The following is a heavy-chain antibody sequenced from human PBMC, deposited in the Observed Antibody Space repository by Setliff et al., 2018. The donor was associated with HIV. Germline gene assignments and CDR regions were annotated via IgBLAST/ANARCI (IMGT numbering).Heavy chain of an antibody. V-gene: IGHV1-2*02. Sequence: GASVKVSCKASGYTFNNYALYWVRQAPGQGFEWMGWINPNSGGTNYAQKFQGRVTMTGDTSISTAYVELSRLTSDDTAVYFCARERASGGNIFDYWGQGTLVTVSS. CDR2: INPNSGGT. CDR1: GYTFNNYA. D-gene: IGHD2-15*01. J-gene: IGHJ4*02. CDR3: ARERASGGNIFDY.